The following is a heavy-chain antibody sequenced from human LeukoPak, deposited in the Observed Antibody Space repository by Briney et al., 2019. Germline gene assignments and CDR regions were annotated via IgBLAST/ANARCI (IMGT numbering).Heavy chain of an antibody. CDR3: ARQRLVLTDAFDI. V-gene: IGHV4-39*01. CDR2: IFYSGST. CDR1: GGSMSSSSYY. J-gene: IGHJ3*02. D-gene: IGHD6-19*01. Sequence: PSETMSLTCTVSGGSMSSSSYYWGWIRQTPGKGLEWIGNIFYSGSTYYNPSLESRVTISVDTSKNQFSLKLSSVTAADTAVYYCARQRLVLTDAFDIWGQGTMVTVSS.